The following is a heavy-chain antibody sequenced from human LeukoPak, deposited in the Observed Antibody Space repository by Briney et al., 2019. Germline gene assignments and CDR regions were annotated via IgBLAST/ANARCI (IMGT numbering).Heavy chain of an antibody. CDR3: ARGGRVLSLYSYGYILHPAFDY. CDR1: GYTFTGYY. J-gene: IGHJ4*02. V-gene: IGHV1-2*06. Sequence: ASVKVSCKASGYTFTGYYMHWVRQAPGQGLEWMGRINPNSGGTNYAQKFQGRVTMTRDTSTSTVYMELSSLRSEDTAVYYCARGGRVLSLYSYGYILHPAFDYWGQGTLVTVSS. CDR2: INPNSGGT. D-gene: IGHD5-18*01.